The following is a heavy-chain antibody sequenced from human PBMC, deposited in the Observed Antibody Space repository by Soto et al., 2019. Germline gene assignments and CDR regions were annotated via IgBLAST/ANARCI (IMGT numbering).Heavy chain of an antibody. CDR3: ARVDYGDYGWYFDL. J-gene: IGHJ2*01. Sequence: EVQLVESGGNLIQPGGSLRLSCAASGFTVTNKYMTWVRQAPGKGLEWVSLIYSGGATSYADSVKGRFTIYRDNSKDILYLQVNSLRAEDTAVYYCARVDYGDYGWYFDLWGRGTLVTVAS. CDR2: IYSGGAT. V-gene: IGHV3-53*01. CDR1: GFTVTNKY. D-gene: IGHD4-17*01.